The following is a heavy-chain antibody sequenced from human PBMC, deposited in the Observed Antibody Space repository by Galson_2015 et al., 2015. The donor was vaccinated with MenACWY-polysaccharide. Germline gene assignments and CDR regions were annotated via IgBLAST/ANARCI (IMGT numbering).Heavy chain of an antibody. Sequence: SLRLSCAASAFTFSDYYMSWIRQAPGKGLEWVSYISSTSSYTNYADSVKGRFTVSRDNAKNSLYLQMNSLRAEDTAVYYCARAHYGGNHYYGVDVWGQGTTVTVSS. D-gene: IGHD4-23*01. CDR3: ARAHYGGNHYYGVDV. J-gene: IGHJ6*02. CDR1: AFTFSDYY. V-gene: IGHV3-11*03. CDR2: ISSTSSYT.